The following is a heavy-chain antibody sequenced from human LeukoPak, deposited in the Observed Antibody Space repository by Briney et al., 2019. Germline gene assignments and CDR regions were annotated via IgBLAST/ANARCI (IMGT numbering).Heavy chain of an antibody. D-gene: IGHD6-19*01. Sequence: HPGGSLRLSCAASGFTFSSYAMSWVRQAPGKGLEWVSAISGSGGSTYYADSVKGRFTISRDNSKNTLYLQMNSLRAEDTAVYYCAKDQFPPWLVRVYFDYWGQGTLVTVSS. CDR3: AKDQFPPWLVRVYFDY. J-gene: IGHJ4*02. CDR1: GFTFSSYA. CDR2: ISGSGGST. V-gene: IGHV3-23*01.